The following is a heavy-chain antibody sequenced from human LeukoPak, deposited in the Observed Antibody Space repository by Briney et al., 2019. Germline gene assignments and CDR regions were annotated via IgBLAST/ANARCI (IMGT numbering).Heavy chain of an antibody. CDR2: IYSGGST. Sequence: GGSLRLSCAASGFTVSSNYMSWVRQAPGKGLEWVSVIYSGGSTYYADSVKGRFTISRDNSENMLYLQMNSLRAEDTAVYYCARGGKSGYYYAYWGQGTLVTVSS. V-gene: IGHV3-53*01. CDR3: ARGGKSGYYYAY. D-gene: IGHD3-22*01. J-gene: IGHJ4*02. CDR1: GFTVSSNY.